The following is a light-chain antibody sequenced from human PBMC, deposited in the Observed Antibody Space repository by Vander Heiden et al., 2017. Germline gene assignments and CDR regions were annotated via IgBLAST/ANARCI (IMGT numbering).Light chain of an antibody. CDR2: LGS. CDR1: KSRLHSNGYND. V-gene: IGKV2-28*01. J-gene: IGKJ3*01. CDR3: MQALQNPQT. Sequence: DIVMPLSPLSLPVTPGEPASISCRCSKSRLHSNGYNDLDWYLQKQGQTPQILIYLGSNGASRVPGRFSGSGTGTDFTLKISRVEGEDVGVYYCMQALQNPQTFGPGTKVDIK.